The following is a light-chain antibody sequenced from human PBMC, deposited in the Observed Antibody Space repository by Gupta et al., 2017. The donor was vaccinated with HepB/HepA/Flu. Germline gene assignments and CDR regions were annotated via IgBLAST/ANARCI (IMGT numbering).Light chain of an antibody. V-gene: IGKV4-1*01. CDR2: WAS. J-gene: IGKJ4*01. Sequence: DIVMTQSPDSLAVSLGETATINCKSSQSVLYSSNNKNYLTWYQQKPGQPPKLLIYWASTRESGVPDRFSGSGSGTDFTLTISSLQAEDVAVYFCQQYYETPLTFGGGTKVEIK. CDR3: QQYYETPLT. CDR1: QSVLYSSNNKNY.